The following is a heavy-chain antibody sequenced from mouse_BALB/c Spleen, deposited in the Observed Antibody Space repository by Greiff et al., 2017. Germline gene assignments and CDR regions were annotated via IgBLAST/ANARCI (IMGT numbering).Heavy chain of an antibody. CDR3: ARSGHYWYFDV. J-gene: IGHJ1*01. Sequence: QVQLQQSGAELVRPGVSVKISCKGSGYTFTDYAMHWVKQSHAKSLEWIGVISTYYGDASYNQKFKGKATMTVDKSSSTAYMELARLTSEDSAIYYCARSGHYWYFDVWGAGTTVTVSS. CDR1: GYTFTDYA. CDR2: ISTYYGDA. D-gene: IGHD1-3*01. V-gene: IGHV1S137*01.